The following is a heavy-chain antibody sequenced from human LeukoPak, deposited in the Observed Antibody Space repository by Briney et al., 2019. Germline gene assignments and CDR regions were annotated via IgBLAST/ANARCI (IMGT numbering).Heavy chain of an antibody. CDR2: INHSGRT. CDR1: GGSFSGYY. V-gene: IGHV4-34*01. CDR3: ARRRHGFDP. J-gene: IGHJ5*02. Sequence: SETLSLTCAVYGGSFSGYYWSWIRQPPGKGLEWIGEINHSGRTNYNPSLKSRVTISVDTSKNQFSLKLSSVTAADTAVYYCARRRHGFDPWGQGTLVTVSS.